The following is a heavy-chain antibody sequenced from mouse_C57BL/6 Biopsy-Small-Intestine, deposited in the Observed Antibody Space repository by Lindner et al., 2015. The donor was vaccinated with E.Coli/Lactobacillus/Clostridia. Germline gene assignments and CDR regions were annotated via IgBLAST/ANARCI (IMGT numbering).Heavy chain of an antibody. Sequence: VQLQESGPELVKPEASVKISCKASGYAFSSSWMNWVKQRPGKGLEWIGRIYPGDGDTNYNGKFKGKATLTADKSSSTAYMQLSSLTSEDSAVYFCARAYYGNWYFDVWGTGTTVTVSS. J-gene: IGHJ1*03. D-gene: IGHD2-10*01. CDR3: ARAYYGNWYFDV. CDR2: IYPGDGDT. CDR1: GYAFSSSW. V-gene: IGHV1-82*01.